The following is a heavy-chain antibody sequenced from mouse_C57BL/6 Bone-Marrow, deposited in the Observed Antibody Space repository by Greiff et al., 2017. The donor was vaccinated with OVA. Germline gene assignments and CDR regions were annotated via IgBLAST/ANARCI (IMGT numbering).Heavy chain of an antibody. CDR1: GYTFTDYY. CDR3: ARSLYYYGSRDWYFDV. Sequence: QVQLKQSGPELVKPGASVKISCKASGYTFTDYYINWVKQRPGQGLEWIGWIYPGSGNTKYNEKFKGKATLTVDTSSSTAYMQLSSLTSEDSAVYFCARSLYYYGSRDWYFDVWGTGTTVTVSS. V-gene: IGHV1-84*01. D-gene: IGHD1-1*01. J-gene: IGHJ1*03. CDR2: IYPGSGNT.